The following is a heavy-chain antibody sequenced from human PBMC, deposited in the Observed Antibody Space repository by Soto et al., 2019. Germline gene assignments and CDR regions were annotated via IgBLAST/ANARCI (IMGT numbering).Heavy chain of an antibody. CDR3: ARGAVGAYFDY. CDR1: GFTLRSHT. CDR2: ITGSGGST. J-gene: IGHJ4*02. D-gene: IGHD1-26*01. Sequence: PGGSLRLSCAASGFTLRSHTMIWVRQAPGKGLEWISGITGSGGSTYYADSVKGRFTISRDNSKNTLYLQMNSLRAEDTTVYYCARGAVGAYFDYWGQGTLVTVSS. V-gene: IGHV3-23*01.